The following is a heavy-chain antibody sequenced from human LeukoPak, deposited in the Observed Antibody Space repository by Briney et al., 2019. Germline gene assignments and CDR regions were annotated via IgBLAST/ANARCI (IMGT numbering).Heavy chain of an antibody. CDR2: ISKNSEGGTT. CDR1: GFSFSDAW. J-gene: IGHJ4*02. CDR3: ATGGHYFGL. Sequence: PGGSLRLSCAASGFSFSDAWMSWVRHAPGKGLEWLGRISKNSEGGTTDYGAPVKGRFTVSRDDSRNTLYLQMNSLRTEDTAVYYCATGGHYFGLWGQGTLITVSS. D-gene: IGHD3-16*01. V-gene: IGHV3-15*01.